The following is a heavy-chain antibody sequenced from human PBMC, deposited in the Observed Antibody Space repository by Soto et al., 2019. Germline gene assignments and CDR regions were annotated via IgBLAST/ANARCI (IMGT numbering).Heavy chain of an antibody. CDR2: VSYTGST. V-gene: IGHV4-31*03. CDR1: GESITSLGYY. J-gene: IGHJ4*02. CDR3: TRGDY. Sequence: QVHLQESGPGLVKPSQTLSLACSVSGESITSLGYYWTWVRQPPGKGLEWIGFVSYTGSTFYNSALRSRVTISRHTSQNQFFIAVKSVTVADTAMYFCTRGDYWGQGVLVTVSS.